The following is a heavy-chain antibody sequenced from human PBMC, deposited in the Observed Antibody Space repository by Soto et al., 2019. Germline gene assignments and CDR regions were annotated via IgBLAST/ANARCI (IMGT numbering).Heavy chain of an antibody. D-gene: IGHD3-22*01. CDR3: AKDKNGYDSSGYYSWLAP. V-gene: IGHV3-23*01. CDR1: GFTFSSYA. Sequence: GGSLRLSCAASGFTFSSYAMSWVRQAPGKGLEWVSAISGSGGSTYYADSVKGRFTISRDNSKNTLYLQMNSLRAEDTAVYYCAKDKNGYDSSGYYSWLAPWGQGTLVTVSS. CDR2: ISGSGGST. J-gene: IGHJ5*02.